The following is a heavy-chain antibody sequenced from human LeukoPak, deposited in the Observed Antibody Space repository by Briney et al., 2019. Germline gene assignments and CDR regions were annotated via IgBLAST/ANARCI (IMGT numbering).Heavy chain of an antibody. V-gene: IGHV3-30*18. D-gene: IGHD3-22*01. CDR2: ISYDGSNK. Sequence: GGSLRLSCAASGFTFSSYGMHWVRQAPGKGLEWVAVISYDGSNKYYADSVKGRFTISRDNSKNTLYLQMNSLRAEDTAVYYCAKVITWLGRYYYYGMDVWGQGTTVTVSS. J-gene: IGHJ6*02. CDR3: AKVITWLGRYYYYGMDV. CDR1: GFTFSSYG.